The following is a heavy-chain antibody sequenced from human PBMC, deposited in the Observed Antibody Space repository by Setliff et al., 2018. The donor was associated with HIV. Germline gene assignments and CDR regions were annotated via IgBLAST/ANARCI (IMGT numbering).Heavy chain of an antibody. V-gene: IGHV4-4*07. D-gene: IGHD3-22*01. Sequence: PSETLSLTCTVSGGSISSYYWSWIRQPAGKGLEWIGRIYTSVNTNYNPSLKSLKSRVTMSVDTSKNQFSLKLSSVTAADTAMYYCARDSGYHNGLDYWGQGSLVTVSS. CDR1: GGSISSYY. CDR2: IYTSVNT. J-gene: IGHJ4*02. CDR3: ARDSGYHNGLDY.